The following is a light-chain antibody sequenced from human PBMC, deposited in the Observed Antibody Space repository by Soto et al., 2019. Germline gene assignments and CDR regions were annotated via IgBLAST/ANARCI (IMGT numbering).Light chain of an antibody. CDR2: LAS. V-gene: IGKV1-39*01. CDR3: QQTYSYPLT. CDR1: QTISNY. J-gene: IGKJ1*01. Sequence: DIQMTQRPSSLSASVGDRVTIPCRASQTISNYLNWYQQRPGKAPKLLIYLASSLSSGVPSKFSGSGSGTDFTLTISILQPEDSATYYCQQTYSYPLTFGQGTKVDIK.